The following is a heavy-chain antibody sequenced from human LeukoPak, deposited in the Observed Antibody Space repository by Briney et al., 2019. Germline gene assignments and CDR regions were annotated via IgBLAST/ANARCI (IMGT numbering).Heavy chain of an antibody. CDR3: ARRIAATGTNAFNI. Sequence: PSETLSLTYTVSGGSISTSSYYWGWIRQPPGKGLEYIGRIYYSGSTYYNPSLKSRVTISVDTSKNQFSLKLSSVTAADTAVYYCARRIAATGTNAFNIWGQGTMVTVSS. CDR1: GGSISTSSYY. J-gene: IGHJ3*02. CDR2: IYYSGST. D-gene: IGHD6-13*01. V-gene: IGHV4-39*01.